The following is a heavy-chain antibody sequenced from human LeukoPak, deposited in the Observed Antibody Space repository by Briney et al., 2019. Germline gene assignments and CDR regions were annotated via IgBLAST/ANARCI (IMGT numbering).Heavy chain of an antibody. CDR1: GGSINNFF. V-gene: IGHV3-23*01. CDR3: VKRRRDSSGHFDS. D-gene: IGHD3-22*01. CDR2: ISGSGSYT. Sequence: PSETLSLTCTVSGGSINNFFWNWVRQSPGKGLEWVSAISGSGSYTDYADSVKGRFTISKDNSKNTLYMRMSSLRAEDTAVYYCVKRRRDSSGHFDSWGQGTLVTVSS. J-gene: IGHJ4*02.